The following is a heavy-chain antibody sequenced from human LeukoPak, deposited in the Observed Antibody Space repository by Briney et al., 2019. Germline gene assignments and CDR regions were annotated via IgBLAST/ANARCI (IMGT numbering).Heavy chain of an antibody. CDR2: ISFSGDNT. CDR1: GFTFRSYN. V-gene: IGHV3-23*01. D-gene: IGHD3-16*02. J-gene: IGHJ3*01. Sequence: PGGSLRLSCAASGFTFRSYNMNWVRQAPGKGLEWVSLISFSGDNTYYTDSVKGRFTISRDNSKDTLYLQMNSLRAEDTAIYYCARDIELSTWGLGTMVTVSS. CDR3: ARDIELST.